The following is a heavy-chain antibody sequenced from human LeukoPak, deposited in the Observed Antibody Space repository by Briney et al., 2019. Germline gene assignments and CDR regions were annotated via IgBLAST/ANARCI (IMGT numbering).Heavy chain of an antibody. CDR2: MSHDGSND. CDR1: GFTFSSFA. D-gene: IGHD3-16*01. V-gene: IGHV3-30-3*01. CDR3: ARDAGGAFYWYFDL. J-gene: IGHJ2*01. Sequence: GSLRLSCAASGFTFSSFAMHWVRQAPGTGLEWLAVMSHDGSNDYYAGSLKGRLSMSRDNSRNTLSLQIKSLRPDDTAVYYCARDAGGAFYWYFDLWGRGTLVTVSS.